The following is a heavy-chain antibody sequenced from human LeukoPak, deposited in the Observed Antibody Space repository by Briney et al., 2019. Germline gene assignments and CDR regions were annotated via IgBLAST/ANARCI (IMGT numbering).Heavy chain of an antibody. Sequence: GGSLRLSCATSGFTFSSYGMHWVRQAPGKGLEWVAFTRFDGSKKYYADSVKGRFTISRDNSKNTLYLEMNSLRAEDTAVYYCAKDYYDSSGAPDYWGQGTLVTVSS. V-gene: IGHV3-30*02. J-gene: IGHJ4*02. CDR3: AKDYYDSSGAPDY. CDR2: TRFDGSKK. D-gene: IGHD3-22*01. CDR1: GFTFSSYG.